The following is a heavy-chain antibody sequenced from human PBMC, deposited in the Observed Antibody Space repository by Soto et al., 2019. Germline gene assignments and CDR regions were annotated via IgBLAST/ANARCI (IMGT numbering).Heavy chain of an antibody. Sequence: EVQLLESEGDLVQPGGSPKLSCAASGFTFSSYAMTWVRQAPGKGLEWVSAISGSGGRTYYADSVKGRFTISRDNSDNTLYLQMNSLRADDTAVYYCAKGVHTGPDYAFDYWGQGIMVTVSS. CDR3: AKGVHTGPDYAFDY. J-gene: IGHJ4*02. CDR2: ISGSGGRT. V-gene: IGHV3-23*01. D-gene: IGHD3-10*01. CDR1: GFTFSSYA.